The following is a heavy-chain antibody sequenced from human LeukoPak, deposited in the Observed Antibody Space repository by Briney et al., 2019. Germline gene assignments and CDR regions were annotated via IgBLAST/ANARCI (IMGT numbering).Heavy chain of an antibody. V-gene: IGHV4-34*01. CDR1: GGSFSGHY. D-gene: IGHD3-16*01. CDR2: IYHSGST. J-gene: IGHJ6*03. Sequence: SETLCLTCAVYGGSFSGHYWSWIRQPPGKGLEWVGVIYHSGSTDYNPSLKSRVTISVDKSKNQFSLQLSSVSAADTAVYYCARVKDAGGYYYYYYMDVWGKGTTVTVSS. CDR3: ARVKDAGGYYYYYYMDV.